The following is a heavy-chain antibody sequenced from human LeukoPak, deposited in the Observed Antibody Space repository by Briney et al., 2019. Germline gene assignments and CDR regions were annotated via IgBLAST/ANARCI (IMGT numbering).Heavy chain of an antibody. CDR2: INHSGST. CDR3: ARVQGSSGWYYYYYGMDV. J-gene: IGHJ6*02. D-gene: IGHD6-19*01. CDR1: GGSFSGYY. V-gene: IGHV4-34*01. Sequence: PPETLSLTCAVYGGSFSGYYWSWIRQPPGKGLEWIGEINHSGSTNYNPSLKSRVTISVDTSKNQFSLKLSSVTAADTAVYYCARVQGSSGWYYYYYGMDVWGQGTTVTVSS.